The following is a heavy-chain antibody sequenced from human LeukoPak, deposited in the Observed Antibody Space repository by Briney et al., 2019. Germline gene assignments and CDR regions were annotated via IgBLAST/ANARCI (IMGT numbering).Heavy chain of an antibody. Sequence: SETLSLTCTVSGGSISSYYWSWVRQPPGKGLEWIGRIYTSGSTTYNPSLKSRVTISVDTSKNQFSLKLSSVTAADTAVYYCARASITYDYDSSALEWGQGTLVTVSS. CDR3: ARASITYDYDSSALE. D-gene: IGHD3-22*01. CDR1: GGSISSYY. CDR2: IYTSGST. V-gene: IGHV4-4*08. J-gene: IGHJ4*02.